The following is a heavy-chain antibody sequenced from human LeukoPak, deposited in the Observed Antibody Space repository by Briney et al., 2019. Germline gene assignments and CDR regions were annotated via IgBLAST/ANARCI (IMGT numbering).Heavy chain of an antibody. CDR1: GGSISSYY. J-gene: IGHJ2*01. D-gene: IGHD2-8*01. V-gene: IGHV4-59*01. CDR3: ARDPYCSNGVCSRRWYFDL. CDR2: IYDSGST. Sequence: SETLSLTCTVSGGSISSYYWSWIRQPPGKGPEWMGYIYDSGSTNYNPSLKSRVTISVDTSKHQISLRLTSVTAADTAVYYCARDPYCSNGVCSRRWYFDLWGRGTLVTVSS.